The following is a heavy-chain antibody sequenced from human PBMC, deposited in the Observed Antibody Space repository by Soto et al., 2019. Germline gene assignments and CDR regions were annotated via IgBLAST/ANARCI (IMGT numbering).Heavy chain of an antibody. V-gene: IGHV1-18*01. D-gene: IGHD4-17*01. CDR3: ARGRYGDC. Sequence: QAHLVQSGPEVKKPGASVKVSCKGSGYIFTSYGIAWVRQAPGQGLEWMGWISTHNGNTAYAQKFQGRVTVTRDTATSTAYLELRSLRSNDTALYYCARGRYGDCWGQGALVTVSS. CDR1: GYIFTSYG. J-gene: IGHJ4*02. CDR2: ISTHNGNT.